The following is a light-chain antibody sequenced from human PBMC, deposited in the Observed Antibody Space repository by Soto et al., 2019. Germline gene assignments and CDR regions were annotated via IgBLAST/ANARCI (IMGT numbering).Light chain of an antibody. J-gene: IGKJ4*01. CDR1: QSVSTN. CDR3: QQRSNWPFLT. V-gene: IGKV3-11*01. CDR2: DTS. Sequence: EIVLTQSPATLSLSPGERATLSYRASQSVSTNLAWYQQQPGQAPRLLIYDTSNRATGIPARFSGSGSGTDFTLTISSLEPEDFAVYYCQQRSNWPFLTFGGGTKVEIK.